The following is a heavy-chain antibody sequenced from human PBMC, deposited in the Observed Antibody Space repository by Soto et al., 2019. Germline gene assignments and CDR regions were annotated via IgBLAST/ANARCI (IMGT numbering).Heavy chain of an antibody. D-gene: IGHD3-16*01. J-gene: IGHJ4*02. CDR2: INHSGST. Sequence: QVQLQQWGAGLLKPSETLSLSCAVYGGSFSGYYWSWIRQPPGTGLEWIGEINHSGSTNYNPSLKGRVTLSVDTSKNQFSLRLSSVSAADTAVYYCESILRSLWGEGTLVTVSS. CDR1: GGSFSGYY. CDR3: ESILRSL. V-gene: IGHV4-34*01.